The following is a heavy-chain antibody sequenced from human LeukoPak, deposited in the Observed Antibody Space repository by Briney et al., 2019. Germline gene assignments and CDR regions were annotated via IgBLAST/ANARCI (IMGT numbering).Heavy chain of an antibody. J-gene: IGHJ6*03. V-gene: IGHV1-69*05. D-gene: IGHD2-15*01. CDR3: ARLYCSGGSCYSGYYYYMDV. CDR1: GGTFSSYA. CDR2: IIPIFGTA. Sequence: GASVKVSCKASGGTFSSYAISWVRQAPGQGLEWMGRIIPIFGTANYAQKFQGRVTITTDESTSTAYMELSRLRSEDTAVYYCARLYCSGGSCYSGYYYYMDVWGKGTTATVSS.